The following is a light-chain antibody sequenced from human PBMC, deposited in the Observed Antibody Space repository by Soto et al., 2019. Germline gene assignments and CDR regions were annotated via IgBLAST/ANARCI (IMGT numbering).Light chain of an antibody. J-gene: IGKJ5*01. CDR3: QQYHNWPIT. V-gene: IGKV3-15*01. CDR2: GAS. CDR1: QSVSSN. Sequence: EIALTQYPGTLSFSPGERATLSYRASQSVSSNLAWYQQKPGQAPRLLIYGASTRATGIPARFSGSGSGTEFTLTISSLQSEDFAVYYCQQYHNWPITFGQGTRLEIK.